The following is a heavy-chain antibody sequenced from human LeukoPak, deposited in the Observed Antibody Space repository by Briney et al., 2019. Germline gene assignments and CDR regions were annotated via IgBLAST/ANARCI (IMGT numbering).Heavy chain of an antibody. D-gene: IGHD5-18*01. V-gene: IGHV1-18*01. CDR1: GYTFSGYG. Sequence: ASVKVSCKASGYTFSGYGISWVRQAPGQGLEWMGLISAYNGNTNYAQKLQGRVTMTTVTSTSTAYMELRSLRSDDTAVYYCARETDTAMVPDYWGQGTLVTVSS. J-gene: IGHJ4*02. CDR3: ARETDTAMVPDY. CDR2: ISAYNGNT.